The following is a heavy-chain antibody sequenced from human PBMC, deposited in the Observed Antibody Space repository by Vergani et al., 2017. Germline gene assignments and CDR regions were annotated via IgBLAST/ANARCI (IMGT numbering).Heavy chain of an antibody. J-gene: IGHJ6*03. V-gene: IGHV4-59*13. CDR2: IYSTGST. CDR3: AGGGDYYDSSGEYMDV. CDR1: GCSFNTYY. D-gene: IGHD3-22*01. Sequence: QVQLEESGPGLVKPSETLSLTCTVSGCSFNTYYWNWIRQSPGKGLEWIGYIYSTGSTNYNPSLTSRITISVDTSKTQFSLKLSSVTAADTAVFYCAGGGDYYDSSGEYMDVWGQGTTVTVSS.